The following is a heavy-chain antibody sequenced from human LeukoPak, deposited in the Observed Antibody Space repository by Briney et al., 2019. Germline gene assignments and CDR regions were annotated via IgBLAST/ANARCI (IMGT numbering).Heavy chain of an antibody. CDR1: GGSISSGDYY. Sequence: SQTLSLTCTVSGGSISSGDYYWSWIRQPPGKGLEWIGYIYYSGSTYYNPSLKSRVTISVDTSKNQFSLKLSSVTAADTAVYYCARGGPTMIVAYGFDYWGQGTLVTVSS. J-gene: IGHJ4*02. V-gene: IGHV4-30-4*01. CDR3: ARGGPTMIVAYGFDY. D-gene: IGHD3-22*01. CDR2: IYYSGST.